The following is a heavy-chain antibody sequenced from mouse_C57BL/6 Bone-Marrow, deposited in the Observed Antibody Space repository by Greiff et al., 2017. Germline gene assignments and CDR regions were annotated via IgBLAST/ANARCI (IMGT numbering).Heavy chain of an antibody. CDR2: ISSGGSYT. Sequence: EVQRVESGGDLVKPGGSLKLSCAASGFTFSSYGMSWVRQTPDKRLEWVATISSGGSYTYYPDSVKGRFTISRDNAKNTLYLQMSSLKSEDTAMYYCAIYYGSSYAYAMDYWGQGTSVTVSS. CDR3: AIYYGSSYAYAMDY. D-gene: IGHD1-1*01. J-gene: IGHJ4*01. V-gene: IGHV5-6*01. CDR1: GFTFSSYG.